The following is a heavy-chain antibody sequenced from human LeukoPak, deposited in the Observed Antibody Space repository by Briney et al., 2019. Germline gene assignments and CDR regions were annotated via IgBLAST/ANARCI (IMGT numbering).Heavy chain of an antibody. V-gene: IGHV3-30*04. CDR1: GFTFTGYA. J-gene: IGHJ6*02. CDR2: ISYDGSNK. CDR3: ARGGGLDV. Sequence: GGSLRLSCAGSGFTFTGYAMHWVRQAPGKGLEWVTVISYDGSNKYYADSVKGRFTISRDNPKNTLYLQMSSLRAEDTAVYYCARGGGLDVWGQGATVTVSS. D-gene: IGHD3-16*01.